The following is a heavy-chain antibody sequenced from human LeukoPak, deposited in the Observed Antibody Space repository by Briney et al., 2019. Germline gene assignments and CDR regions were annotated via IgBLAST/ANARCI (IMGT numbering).Heavy chain of an antibody. V-gene: IGHV3-21*06. J-gene: IGHJ5*01. CDR2: ISPSSTNI. CDR1: GFTFSAHT. Sequence: PGGSLRLSCAASGFTFSAHTMSWVRQAPGKGLEWVSSISPSSTNIFQPASMKGRFTISRDNAKNSLFLQIHSLRVEDTAVYYCEREEWYVFYFDPWGQGTPVTVSS. D-gene: IGHD2-8*01. CDR3: EREEWYVFYFDP.